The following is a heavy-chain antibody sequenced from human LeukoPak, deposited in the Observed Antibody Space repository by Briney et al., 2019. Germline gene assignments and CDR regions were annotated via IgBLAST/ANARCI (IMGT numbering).Heavy chain of an antibody. CDR3: ARDSGNWFDP. J-gene: IGHJ5*02. V-gene: IGHV3-30-3*01. CDR2: ISYDGSNK. CDR1: GFTFSSYA. D-gene: IGHD3-10*01. Sequence: PGGSLRLSCAASGFTFSSYAMHWVRQAPGKGLEWVAVISYDGSNKYYAVSVKGRFTISRDNSKNTLYLQMNSLRAEDTAVYYCARDSGNWFDPWGQGTLVTVSS.